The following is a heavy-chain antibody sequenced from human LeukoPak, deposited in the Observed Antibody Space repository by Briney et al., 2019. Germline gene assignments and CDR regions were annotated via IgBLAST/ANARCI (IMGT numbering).Heavy chain of an antibody. CDR1: GFTFSSYA. J-gene: IGHJ4*02. CDR3: ARDSPASSSYLDY. D-gene: IGHD6-6*01. V-gene: IGHV3-33*01. CDR2: IWYDGSHK. Sequence: GGSLRLSCAASGFTFSSYAMHWVRQAPGKGLEWVAVIWYDGSHKYYADSVKGRFTLSRDNPKNTLYLQMNSLRAEDTAVYYCARDSPASSSYLDYWGQGTLVTVSS.